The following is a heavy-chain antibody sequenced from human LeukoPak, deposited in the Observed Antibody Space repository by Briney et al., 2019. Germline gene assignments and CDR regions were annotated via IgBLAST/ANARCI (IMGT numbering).Heavy chain of an antibody. CDR1: GYTFTVSF. D-gene: IGHD5-12*01. V-gene: IGHV1-2*02. CDR3: ARDPGAGGYDNFDY. J-gene: IGHJ4*02. CDR2: INPNNGAP. Sequence: ASVKVSCKASGYTFTVSFMHWVRQAPGPGLEWLGGINPNNGAPTYAPEFQGRVNITSGTCFSTVYMELSSLRSDHTAVYFCARDPGAGGYDNFDYWGQGTLVTVSS.